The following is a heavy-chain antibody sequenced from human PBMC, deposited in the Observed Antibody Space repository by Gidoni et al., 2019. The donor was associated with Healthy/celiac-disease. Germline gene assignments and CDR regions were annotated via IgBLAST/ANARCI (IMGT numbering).Heavy chain of an antibody. CDR2: IWYDGSNK. J-gene: IGHJ6*02. CDR1: GFTFSSYG. V-gene: IGHV3-33*01. Sequence: CAASGFTFSSYGMHWVRQAPGKGLEWVAVIWYDGSNKYYADSVKGRFTISRDNSKNTLYLQMNSLRAEDTAVYYCAREDIVVVPAAMRPQYYYYYYGMDVWGQGTTVTVSS. CDR3: AREDIVVVPAAMRPQYYYYYYGMDV. D-gene: IGHD2-2*01.